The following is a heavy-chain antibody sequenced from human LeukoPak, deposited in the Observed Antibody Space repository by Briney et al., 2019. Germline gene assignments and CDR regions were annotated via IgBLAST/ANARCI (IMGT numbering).Heavy chain of an antibody. Sequence: SETLSLTCAVYGGSFSGYYRSWIRQPPGKGLEWIGEINHSGSTNYNPSLKSRVTISVDTSKNQFSLKLSSVTAADTAVYYCARDRLLWFGELDFWGQGTLVIVSS. CDR2: INHSGST. V-gene: IGHV4-34*01. CDR3: ARDRLLWFGELDF. J-gene: IGHJ4*02. D-gene: IGHD3-10*01. CDR1: GGSFSGYY.